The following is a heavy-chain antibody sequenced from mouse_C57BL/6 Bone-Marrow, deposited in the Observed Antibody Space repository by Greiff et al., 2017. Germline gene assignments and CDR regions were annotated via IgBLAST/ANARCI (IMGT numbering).Heavy chain of an antibody. CDR3: AREGRWFPWFAY. Sequence: EVQLVESGGGLVQPGGSLKLSCAASGFTFSDYYMYWVRQTPAKRLEWVAYISNGGGSTYYPDTVKGRFTISRDHAKNTLYLQMSRLKAEDTAMYYCAREGRWFPWFAYWGQGTLVTVSA. CDR2: ISNGGGST. D-gene: IGHD2-3*01. V-gene: IGHV5-12*01. J-gene: IGHJ3*01. CDR1: GFTFSDYY.